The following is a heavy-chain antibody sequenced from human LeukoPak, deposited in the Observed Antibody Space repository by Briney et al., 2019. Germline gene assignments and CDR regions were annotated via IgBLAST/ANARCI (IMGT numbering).Heavy chain of an antibody. CDR2: ISGSGGST. Sequence: GGSLRLSCAASGFTFSSYAMSWVRQAPEKGLEWVSAISGSGGSTYYADSVKGRFTISRDNSKNTLYLQMNSLRAEDTAVYYCAKLPSPIVVVINRYWGQGTLVTVSS. J-gene: IGHJ4*02. CDR1: GFTFSSYA. D-gene: IGHD3-22*01. V-gene: IGHV3-23*01. CDR3: AKLPSPIVVVINRY.